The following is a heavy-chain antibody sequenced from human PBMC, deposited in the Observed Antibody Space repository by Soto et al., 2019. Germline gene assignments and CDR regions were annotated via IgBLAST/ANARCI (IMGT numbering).Heavy chain of an antibody. Sequence: PSETLSLTCSVSGGSINSRSYSWGWIRQPPGKELEWIGYIYYTGSTNYNPSLKSRVTISVDTSKNQFSLKLTSVTAADTAVYYCARRGAPAGKTIFESWGQGTLVTVSS. CDR3: ARRGAPAGKTIFES. D-gene: IGHD6-13*01. J-gene: IGHJ4*02. V-gene: IGHV4-61*05. CDR1: GGSINSRSYS. CDR2: IYYTGST.